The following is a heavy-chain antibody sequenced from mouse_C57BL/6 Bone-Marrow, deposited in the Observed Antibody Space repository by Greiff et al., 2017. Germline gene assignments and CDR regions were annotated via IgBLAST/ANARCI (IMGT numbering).Heavy chain of an antibody. Sequence: EVKVVESGGDLVKPGGSLKLSCAASGFTFSSYGMSWVRQTPDKRLEWVATISSGGSYTYYPDSVKGRFTISRDNAKNTLYLQMSSLKSEDTAMYYCARQEWYFDVWGTGTTVTVSS. CDR3: ARQEWYFDV. V-gene: IGHV5-6*01. CDR1: GFTFSSYG. CDR2: ISSGGSYT. J-gene: IGHJ1*03.